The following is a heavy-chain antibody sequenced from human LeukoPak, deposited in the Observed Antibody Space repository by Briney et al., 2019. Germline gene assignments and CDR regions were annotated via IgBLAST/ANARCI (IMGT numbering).Heavy chain of an antibody. J-gene: IGHJ4*02. CDR3: AREGIGYSSSWPYFDY. CDR2: IYYSGSN. Sequence: SETLSLTCTVSGGSISSHYWSWLRQPPGKGLEWIGYIYYSGSNNYNPSLKSRVTISVDTSKNQFSLKLSSVTAADTAVYYCAREGIGYSSSWPYFDYWGQGTLVTVSS. V-gene: IGHV4-59*11. CDR1: GGSISSHY. D-gene: IGHD6-13*01.